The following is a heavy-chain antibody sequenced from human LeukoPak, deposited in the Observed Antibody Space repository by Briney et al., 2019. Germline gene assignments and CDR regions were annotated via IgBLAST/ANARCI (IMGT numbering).Heavy chain of an antibody. CDR3: AKRRHYSCSGDYYRDP. D-gene: IGHD3-10*01. J-gene: IGHJ5*02. Sequence: GGSLRLSCAASGFTFSTYALSWVRQAPGKGPEWVSSISGSGTNTYYADSVKGRFTISRDNSRNLLFLQISSLRVEDTAVYYCAKRRHYSCSGDYYRDPWGQGTLVTVSS. CDR1: GFTFSTYA. CDR2: ISGSGTNT. V-gene: IGHV3-23*01.